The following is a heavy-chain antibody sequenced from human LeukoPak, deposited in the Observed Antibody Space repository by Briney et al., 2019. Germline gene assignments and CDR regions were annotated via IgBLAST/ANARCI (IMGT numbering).Heavy chain of an antibody. D-gene: IGHD5-12*01. J-gene: IGHJ3*02. Sequence: PGGSLRLSCAASGFTFSSYAMHWVRQAPGKGLEWVAVISYDGSNKYYADSVKGRFTISRDNSKNTLYLQMNSLRAEDTAVYYCARESYDSPHAFGIWGQGTMVTVSS. CDR3: ARESYDSPHAFGI. V-gene: IGHV3-30-3*01. CDR1: GFTFSSYA. CDR2: ISYDGSNK.